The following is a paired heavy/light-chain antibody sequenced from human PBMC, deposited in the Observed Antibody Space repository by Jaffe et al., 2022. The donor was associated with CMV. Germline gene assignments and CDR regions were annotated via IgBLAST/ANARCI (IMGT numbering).Heavy chain of an antibody. V-gene: IGHV4-59*01. J-gene: IGHJ6*03. D-gene: IGHD3-10*01. CDR3: ARGLYSGSRNYNKVWYPFYYMDV. Sequence: QVQLQESGPGLVKPSETLTLTCSVSGDSIRSFYWTWIRQPPGKGLEWIGYINYSGSTNYNPSLKSRVTISVDTSKNQVSLKLSSVTAADTAVYYCARGLYSGSRNYNKVWYPFYYMDVWGKGTTVTVSS. CDR2: INYSGST. CDR1: GDSIRSFY.
Light chain of an antibody. Sequence: DIQMTQSPSTLSASVGDRVTITCRASQSISSWLAWYQQKPEKAPKLLIYKASNLETGVPSRFSGSGSGTEFTLTISSLQPDDFATYFCQQYNSYPFTFGGGTKVEIK. CDR2: KAS. CDR3: QQYNSYPFT. V-gene: IGKV1-5*03. J-gene: IGKJ4*01. CDR1: QSISSW.